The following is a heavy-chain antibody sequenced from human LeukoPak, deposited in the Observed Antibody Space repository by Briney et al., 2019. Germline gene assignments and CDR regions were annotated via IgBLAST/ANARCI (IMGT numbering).Heavy chain of an antibody. CDR2: ISGSGGST. Sequence: GGSLRLSCAASGFTFSSYAMSWVRQAPGKGLEWVSAISGSGGSTYYADSVKGRFTISRDNSKNTLYLQMNSLRAGDTAVYYCAKGPTLSGYGMDVWGQGTTVTVSS. V-gene: IGHV3-23*01. J-gene: IGHJ6*02. CDR1: GFTFSSYA. CDR3: AKGPTLSGYGMDV.